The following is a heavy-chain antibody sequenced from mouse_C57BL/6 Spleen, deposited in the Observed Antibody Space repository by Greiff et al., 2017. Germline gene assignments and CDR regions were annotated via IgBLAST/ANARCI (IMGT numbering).Heavy chain of an antibody. V-gene: IGHV1-55*01. J-gene: IGHJ3*01. D-gene: IGHD2-4*01. CDR3: ARWNDYDVAWFAY. CDR1: GYTFTSYW. CDR2: IYPGSGST. Sequence: QVQLQQPGAELVKPGASVKMSCKASGYTFTSYWITWVKQRPGQGLEWIGDIYPGSGSTNYNEKFKSKATLTVDTSSSTAYMQRSSLTSEDSAVYYCARWNDYDVAWFAYWGQGTLVTVSA.